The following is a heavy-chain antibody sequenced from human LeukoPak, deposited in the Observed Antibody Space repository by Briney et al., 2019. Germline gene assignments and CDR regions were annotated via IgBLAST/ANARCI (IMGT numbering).Heavy chain of an antibody. CDR3: AKYGDYVENWFDP. CDR1: GFTFSSYA. Sequence: GGSLRLSCAASGFTFSSYAMNWVRQASGKGLEWVSAISGSGGSTYYADSVKGRFTISRDNSKNTLYLQMNSLRAEDTAVYYCAKYGDYVENWFDPWGQGTLVTVSS. V-gene: IGHV3-23*01. CDR2: ISGSGGST. J-gene: IGHJ5*02. D-gene: IGHD4-17*01.